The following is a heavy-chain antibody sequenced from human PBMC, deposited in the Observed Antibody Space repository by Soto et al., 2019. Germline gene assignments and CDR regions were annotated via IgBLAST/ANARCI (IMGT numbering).Heavy chain of an antibody. CDR1: GFTFSSYS. V-gene: IGHV3-21*01. D-gene: IGHD3-10*01. CDR2: ISSSSSYI. CDR3: ARMAYGSGSYCIDY. Sequence: GSLRLSCAASGFTFSSYSMNWVRQAPGKGLEWVSSISSSSSYIYYADSVKGRFTISRDNAKNSLYLQMNSLRAEDTAVYYCARMAYGSGSYCIDYWGQGTLVTVSS. J-gene: IGHJ4*02.